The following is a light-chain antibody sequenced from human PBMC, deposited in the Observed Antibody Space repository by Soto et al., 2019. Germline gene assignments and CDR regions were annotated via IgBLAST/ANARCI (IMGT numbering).Light chain of an antibody. V-gene: IGKV3-15*01. CDR1: QSVLSN. CDR3: QQYGSSEII. CDR2: GAS. J-gene: IGKJ5*01. Sequence: EIVMTQSPATLSVSPGEIATLSFSASQSVLSNLACYQQKPGQAPRLLIYGASTRATGIPARFSASGSGTDFTLTISDVQPEDFAVFYCQQYGSSEIIFGQGTRLEIK.